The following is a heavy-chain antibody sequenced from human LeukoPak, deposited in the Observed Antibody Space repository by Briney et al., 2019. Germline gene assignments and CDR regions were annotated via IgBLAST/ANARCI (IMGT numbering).Heavy chain of an antibody. CDR3: ARSIYSIRYYFDY. CDR1: GGSISSYY. D-gene: IGHD4-11*01. Sequence: PSETLSLTCTVSGGSISSYYWSWIRQPPGKGLEWIGYIYYSGSTNYNPSLKSRVTISVDTSKNQFSLKLSSVTAADTAVYYCARSIYSIRYYFDYWGQGTLVTVSS. J-gene: IGHJ4*02. V-gene: IGHV4-59*08. CDR2: IYYSGST.